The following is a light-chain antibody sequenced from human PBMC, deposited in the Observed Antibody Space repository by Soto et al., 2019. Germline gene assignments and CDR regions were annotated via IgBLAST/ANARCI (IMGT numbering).Light chain of an antibody. CDR2: GAS. CDR1: QSVSSS. V-gene: IGKV3-15*01. J-gene: IGKJ4*02. CDR3: QQYGRLPIT. Sequence: IAMTQSPATLSVSPGERATLSCRASQSVSSSLAWYQQKPGQAPRLLIYGASTRATGIPARFSGSGSGTDFILSISSLQSEDFAVYYCQQYGRLPITFGGGTKVDIK.